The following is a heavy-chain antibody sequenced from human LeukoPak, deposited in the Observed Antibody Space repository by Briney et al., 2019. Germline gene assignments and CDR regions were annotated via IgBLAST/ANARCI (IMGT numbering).Heavy chain of an antibody. CDR1: GASIRSYQ. Sequence: SETLSLTYTVSGASIRSYQWSWIRQPPGKGLEWIGSIYYSGSTYYNPSLKSRVTISVDTSKNQFSLKLSSVTAADTAVYYCARLLVAVAGGGIDYWGQGTLVTVSS. J-gene: IGHJ4*02. CDR2: IYYSGST. V-gene: IGHV4-39*07. CDR3: ARLLVAVAGGGIDY. D-gene: IGHD6-19*01.